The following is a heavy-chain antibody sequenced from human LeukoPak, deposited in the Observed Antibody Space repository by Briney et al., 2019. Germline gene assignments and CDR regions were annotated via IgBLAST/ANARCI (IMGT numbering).Heavy chain of an antibody. CDR3: ARVGLKGYYYDSSGYYYVKRLGGAFDI. CDR1: GFTFSSYW. D-gene: IGHD3-22*01. Sequence: PGGSLRLSCAASGFTFSSYWMSWVRQAPGKGLEWVANIKQDGSEKYYVDSVKGRFTISRDNAKNSLYLQMNSLRAEDTAVYYCARVGLKGYYYDSSGYYYVKRLGGAFDIWGQGKMVTVSS. J-gene: IGHJ3*02. V-gene: IGHV3-7*01. CDR2: IKQDGSEK.